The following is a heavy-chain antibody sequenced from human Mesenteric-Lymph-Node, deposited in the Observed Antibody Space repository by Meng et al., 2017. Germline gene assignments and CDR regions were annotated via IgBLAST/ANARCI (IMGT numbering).Heavy chain of an antibody. J-gene: IGHJ4*02. CDR2: IYSSGST. D-gene: IGHD1-20*01. CDR3: ARASYSWNLGDF. V-gene: IGHV4-31*03. CDR1: GGSISSGGYP. Sequence: QVQLQESGPGLVEPSQPLSLTCTVSGGSISSGGYPWTWIRQRPGKGLEWIGYIYSSGSTYYNPSLKSRLTISIDTSKNQFFLTLNSVTAADTAVYYCARASYSWNLGDFWGQGTLVTVSS.